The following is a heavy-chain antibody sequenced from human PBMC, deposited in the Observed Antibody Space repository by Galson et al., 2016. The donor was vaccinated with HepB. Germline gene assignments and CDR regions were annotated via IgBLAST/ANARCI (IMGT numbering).Heavy chain of an antibody. V-gene: IGHV1-3*01. CDR3: ARGARPITVLVPLAY. D-gene: IGHD3-22*01. Sequence: SVKVSCKASGYSFTSYAIHWVRQAPGQRLEWMGWINAGNGNTQNSHKFQGRVTITRDTSASIVFLEVSSLRSEDTAVYFCARGARPITVLVPLAYWGQGTLVTVSS. J-gene: IGHJ4*02. CDR2: INAGNGNT. CDR1: GYSFTSYA.